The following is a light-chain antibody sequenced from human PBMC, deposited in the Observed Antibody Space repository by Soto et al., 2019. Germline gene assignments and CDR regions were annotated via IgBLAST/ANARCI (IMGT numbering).Light chain of an antibody. V-gene: IGKV1D-16*01. J-gene: IGKJ5*01. CDR2: SAS. CDR3: QQYNSDPST. Sequence: DIQMTQSPSSLSASLGDRVTIXXRASQGISRWVAWYQQKPETAPKSXRDSASSLQRLGPSMFSGSGSGTDFTLTSSSLQPEDFATYYCQQYNSDPSTFGQGTRLEIK. CDR1: QGISRW.